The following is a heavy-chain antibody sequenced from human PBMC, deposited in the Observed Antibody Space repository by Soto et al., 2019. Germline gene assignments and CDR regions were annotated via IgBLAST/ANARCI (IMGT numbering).Heavy chain of an antibody. Sequence: QVQLVESGGGVVQPGRSLRLSCAASGFIFSNFGMHWVRKAPGKGLEWVALITSDGNNKFYADSVKGRFTISRDNSKNTLFLQINSLRSEDTAVYYCAPGASYDHWGQGTLVTVSS. CDR2: ITSDGNNK. CDR3: APGASYDH. CDR1: GFIFSNFG. D-gene: IGHD7-27*01. V-gene: IGHV3-30*03. J-gene: IGHJ5*02.